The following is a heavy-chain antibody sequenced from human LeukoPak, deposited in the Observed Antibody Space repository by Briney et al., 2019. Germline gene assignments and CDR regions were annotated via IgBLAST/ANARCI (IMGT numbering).Heavy chain of an antibody. V-gene: IGHV1-69*01. Sequence: ASVKVSFKSSGCTFSRHGISRLRQAPGHGLERVGGIIPIFDTPNYAQKFQGRVTITADESTSIAYMELSSLRSEDTAVYFCAKRGHSSGWSNPFDYWGQGTLVTVSS. CDR2: IIPIFDTP. CDR1: GCTFSRHG. CDR3: AKRGHSSGWSNPFDY. D-gene: IGHD6-19*01. J-gene: IGHJ4*02.